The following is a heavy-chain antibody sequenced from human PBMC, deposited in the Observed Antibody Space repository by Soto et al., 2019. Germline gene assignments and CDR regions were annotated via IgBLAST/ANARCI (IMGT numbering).Heavy chain of an antibody. J-gene: IGHJ4*02. V-gene: IGHV2-5*02. CDR1: GFSLSTSGVG. CDR2: IYWDDDK. Sequence: QITLKESGPTLVKPTQTLTLTCTFSGFSLSTSGVGVGWIRQTPGKALEWLALIYWDDDKRYSPSLKSRLTITKDTSKNQVDLTMTNMDPVDTATYYGAHGDSGRSFDYWGQGTLVTVSS. D-gene: IGHD1-26*01. CDR3: AHGDSGRSFDY.